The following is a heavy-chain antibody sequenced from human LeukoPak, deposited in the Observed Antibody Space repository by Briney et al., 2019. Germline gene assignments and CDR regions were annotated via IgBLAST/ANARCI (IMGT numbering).Heavy chain of an antibody. D-gene: IGHD1-26*01. CDR1: GGSISSSSYY. J-gene: IGHJ5*02. Sequence: SETLSLTCTVSGGSISSSSYYWGWIRQPPGKGLEWIGSIYYSGSTYYNPSLKSRVTISVDTSKNQFSLKLSSVTAADTAVYYCARALSESNFYWFDPWGQGTLVTVSS. V-gene: IGHV4-39*07. CDR2: IYYSGST. CDR3: ARALSESNFYWFDP.